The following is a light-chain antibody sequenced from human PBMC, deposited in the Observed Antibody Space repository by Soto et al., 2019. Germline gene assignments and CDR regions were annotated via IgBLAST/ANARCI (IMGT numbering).Light chain of an antibody. Sequence: DIVMTHTPDSLSVSLGETATINFKSSESVLYSPNNKNDLAWFQQKPGLPPKLIIYWASTRKSGVPDRFSSSESTKDFTLTISRLQAEDVAVYYCQHYYTPPPAFGPGTKVDIK. CDR3: QHYYTPPPA. CDR2: WAS. J-gene: IGKJ3*01. V-gene: IGKV4-1*01. CDR1: ESVLYSPNNKND.